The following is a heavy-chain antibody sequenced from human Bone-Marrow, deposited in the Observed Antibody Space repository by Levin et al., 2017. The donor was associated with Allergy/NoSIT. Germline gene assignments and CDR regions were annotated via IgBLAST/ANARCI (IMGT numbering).Heavy chain of an antibody. Sequence: GESLKISCAASGFIFSTYAIHWVRQAPGKGLEWVSSISGMSTYISYADSVKGRFTTSRDNAKNSLYLQMNSLRADDTALYYCVTEWELRGYFDYWGQGTLVTVSS. D-gene: IGHD1-26*01. CDR3: VTEWELRGYFDY. CDR1: GFIFSTYA. J-gene: IGHJ4*02. CDR2: ISGMSTYI. V-gene: IGHV3-21*04.